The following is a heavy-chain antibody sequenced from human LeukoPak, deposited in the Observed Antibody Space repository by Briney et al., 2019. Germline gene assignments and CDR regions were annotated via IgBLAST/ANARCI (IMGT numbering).Heavy chain of an antibody. CDR1: GFTFSTYA. V-gene: IGHV3-23*01. Sequence: GGSLRLSCAGSGFTFSTYALSWVRQAPGKGLEWVSSISGSGYNIYYADCVKGRFTISRDDSKNTLFLQMNSLRSEDTAVYFCAKKGGYCSATTCYSPYDYWGQGTLVTVSS. CDR3: AKKGGYCSATTCYSPYDY. D-gene: IGHD2-2*02. J-gene: IGHJ4*02. CDR2: ISGSGYNI.